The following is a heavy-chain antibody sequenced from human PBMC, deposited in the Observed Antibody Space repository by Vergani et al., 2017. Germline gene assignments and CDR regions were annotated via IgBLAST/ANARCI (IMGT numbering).Heavy chain of an antibody. CDR3: AKDPSMIVVVTRFVYFDY. J-gene: IGHJ4*02. D-gene: IGHD3-22*01. V-gene: IGHV3-23*04. CDR1: GFTFSSYA. Sequence: VQLVESGGGLVQPGGSLRLSCAASGFTFSSYAMSWVRQAPGKGLEWVSAISGSGGSTYYADSVKGRFTISRDNSKNTLYLQMNSLRAEDTAVYYCAKDPSMIVVVTRFVYFDYWGQGTLVTVSS. CDR2: ISGSGGST.